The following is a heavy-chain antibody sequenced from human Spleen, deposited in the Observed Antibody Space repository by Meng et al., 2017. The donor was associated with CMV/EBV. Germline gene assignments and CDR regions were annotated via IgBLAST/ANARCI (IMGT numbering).Heavy chain of an antibody. CDR2: ISAYNGNT. CDR1: GYTFTSYG. CDR3: ARKRNFGVVSYYYYGMDV. J-gene: IGHJ6*02. V-gene: IGHV1-18*01. D-gene: IGHD3-3*01. Sequence: ASVKVSCKASGYTFTSYGISWVRQAPGQGLEWMGWISAYNGNTNYAQKLQGRVTITTDESTSTAYMELSSLRSEDTAVYYCARKRNFGVVSYYYYGMDVWGQGTTVTVSS.